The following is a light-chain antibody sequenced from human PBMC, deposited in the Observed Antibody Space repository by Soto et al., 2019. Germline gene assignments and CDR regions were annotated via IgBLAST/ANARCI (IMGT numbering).Light chain of an antibody. Sequence: EIVMTQSPATLSVSPGERATLSCRASQSVNINLAWYQQKPGQAPRLLIFGASSRANGIPARFSGSGSGTEFTLTISNLQTEDFAVYYCQQYHSSPRTFGQGTKVDIK. CDR3: QQYHSSPRT. CDR2: GAS. J-gene: IGKJ1*01. CDR1: QSVNIN. V-gene: IGKV3-15*01.